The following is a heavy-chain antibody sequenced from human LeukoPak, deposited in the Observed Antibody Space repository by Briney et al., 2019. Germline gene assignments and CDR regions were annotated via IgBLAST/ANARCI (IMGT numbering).Heavy chain of an antibody. CDR3: AKGIYDYVWGKSYYFDY. J-gene: IGHJ4*02. CDR2: IWYDGSNK. CDR1: GFTFSSYG. V-gene: IGHV3-33*06. D-gene: IGHD3-16*01. Sequence: PGGSLRLSCAASGFTFSSYGMHWVRQAPGKGLEWVAVIWYDGSNKYYADSVKGRFTISRDNSKNTLYLQMNSLRAEDTAVYYCAKGIYDYVWGKSYYFDYWGQGTLVTVSS.